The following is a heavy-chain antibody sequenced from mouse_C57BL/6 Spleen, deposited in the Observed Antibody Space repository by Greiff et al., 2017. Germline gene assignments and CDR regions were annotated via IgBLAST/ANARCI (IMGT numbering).Heavy chain of an antibody. D-gene: IGHD3-3*01. V-gene: IGHV1-69*01. CDR2: IDPSDSYT. J-gene: IGHJ3*01. Sequence: QVQLQQPGAELVMPGASVKLSCKASGYTFTSYWMHWVKQRPGQGLEWIGEIDPSDSYTNYNQKFKGKSTLTVDKSSSTAYMQLSSLTSEDSAVYYCARCSAGTGDAYWGQGTLVTVSA. CDR3: ARCSAGTGDAY. CDR1: GYTFTSYW.